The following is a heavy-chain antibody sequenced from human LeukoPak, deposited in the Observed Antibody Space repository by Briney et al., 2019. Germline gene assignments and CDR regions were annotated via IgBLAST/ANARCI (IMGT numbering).Heavy chain of an antibody. D-gene: IGHD3-9*01. Sequence: SCKASGGTFSSYAVNWVRQAPGKGLEWIGEISHSGRTTYDPSLKSRLTMSLDTSKNLVSLNLTSVTAADTAVYYCARGTLRFDWTDADVRAYRHYYYMDVWGSGITVTVSS. CDR3: ARGTLRFDWTDADVRAYRHYYYMDV. CDR2: ISHSGRT. CDR1: GGTFSSYA. J-gene: IGHJ6*03. V-gene: IGHV4-34*01.